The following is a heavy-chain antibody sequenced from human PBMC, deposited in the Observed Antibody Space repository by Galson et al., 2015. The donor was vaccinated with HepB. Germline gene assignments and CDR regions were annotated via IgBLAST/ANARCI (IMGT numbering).Heavy chain of an antibody. CDR1: GFTFSSYA. J-gene: IGHJ4*02. CDR3: AKEPYNWNVRGHLGY. V-gene: IGHV3-23*01. Sequence: SLRLSCAASGFTFSSYAMSWVRQAPGKGLEWVSAISGSGGSTYYADSVKGRFTISRDNSKNTLYLQMNSLRAEDTAIYYCAKEPYNWNVRGHLGYWGQGTLVTVSS. D-gene: IGHD1-1*01. CDR2: ISGSGGST.